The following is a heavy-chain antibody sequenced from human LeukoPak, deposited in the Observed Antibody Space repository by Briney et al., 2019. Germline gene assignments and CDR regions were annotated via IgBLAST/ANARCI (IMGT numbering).Heavy chain of an antibody. V-gene: IGHV4-59*01. J-gene: IGHJ2*01. CDR3: ARDSSGWYGGGYFDL. CDR2: IYYSGST. Sequence: SETLSLTCTVSGGSISSYHWSWIRQPPGKGLEWIGYIYYSGSTNYNPSLKSRVTISVDTSKNQFSLKLSSVTAADTAVYYCARDSSGWYGGGYFDLWGRGTLVTVSS. CDR1: GGSISSYH. D-gene: IGHD3-16*01.